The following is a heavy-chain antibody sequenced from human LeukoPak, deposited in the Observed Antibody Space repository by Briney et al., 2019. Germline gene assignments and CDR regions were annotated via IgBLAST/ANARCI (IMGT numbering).Heavy chain of an antibody. Sequence: SETLSLTCTVSGGSISSYYWSWIRQPPGKGLEWIGYIYYSGSTNYNPSLKSRVTISVDTSKNQFSPKLSSVTAADTAVYYCAREARTGDGGGHAFDIWGQGTMVTVSS. D-gene: IGHD7-27*01. CDR2: IYYSGST. CDR3: AREARTGDGGGHAFDI. CDR1: GGSISSYY. J-gene: IGHJ3*02. V-gene: IGHV4-59*01.